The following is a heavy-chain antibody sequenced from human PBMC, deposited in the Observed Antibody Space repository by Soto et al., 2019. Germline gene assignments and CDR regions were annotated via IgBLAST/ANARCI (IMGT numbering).Heavy chain of an antibody. CDR3: ARSPRSSPYFDY. J-gene: IGHJ4*02. Sequence: PGESLKISCQCSGYTFSNFWIAWVRQLRGKGLEWMGIIYPGDYETRYSPSFHGKVTISADRSIGTAYLQWSSLEASDSAFYFCARSPRSSPYFDYWGQGALVTVS. V-gene: IGHV5-51*01. D-gene: IGHD6-13*01. CDR2: IYPGDYET. CDR1: GYTFSNFW.